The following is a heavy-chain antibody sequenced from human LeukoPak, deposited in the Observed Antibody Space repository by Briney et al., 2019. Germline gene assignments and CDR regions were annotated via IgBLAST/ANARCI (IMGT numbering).Heavy chain of an antibody. CDR2: ISGSGGST. CDR3: APRLPTYYDYVWGTS. D-gene: IGHD3-16*01. J-gene: IGHJ4*02. Sequence: GGTLRLSCAASGFTFSSYAMSCVRQAPGKGLEWVSAISGSGGSTYYADSGKCRFTISRDNSQNTLYLQMHSLRATDTAVYYCAPRLPTYYDYVWGTSGGQGTLVTVSS. CDR1: GFTFSSYA. V-gene: IGHV3-23*01.